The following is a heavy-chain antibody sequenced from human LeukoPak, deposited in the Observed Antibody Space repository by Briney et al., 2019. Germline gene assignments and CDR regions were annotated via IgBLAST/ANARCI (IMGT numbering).Heavy chain of an antibody. CDR3: ARDGEHVLRYFDWLLSNAFDI. CDR2: ISYDGSNK. CDR1: GFTFSSYA. V-gene: IGHV3-30-3*01. Sequence: PGRSLRLSCAASGFTFSSYAMHWVRQAPGKGLEWVAVISYDGSNKYYADSVKGRFTISRDNSKNTLYLQMNSLRAEDTAVYYCARDGEHVLRYFDWLLSNAFDIWGQGTMVTVSS. J-gene: IGHJ3*02. D-gene: IGHD3-9*01.